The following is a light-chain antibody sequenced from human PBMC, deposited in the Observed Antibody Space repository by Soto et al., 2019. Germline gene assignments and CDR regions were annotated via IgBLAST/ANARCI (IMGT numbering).Light chain of an antibody. CDR1: QGINTW. CDR3: QQTHSFPRS. Sequence: DIQMTQSPSSVSASVGDRVTITCRASQGINTWCAWYQQRPGKAPKVLIYAASSLQSGVPSRFRGSGSWTDFTLTISSLQPEDFATYYCQQTHSFPRSFGGGTRVEIK. J-gene: IGKJ4*01. V-gene: IGKV1-12*01. CDR2: AAS.